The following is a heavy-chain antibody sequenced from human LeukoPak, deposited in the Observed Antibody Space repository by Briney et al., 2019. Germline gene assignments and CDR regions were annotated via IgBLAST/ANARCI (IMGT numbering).Heavy chain of an antibody. J-gene: IGHJ6*03. D-gene: IGHD4-11*01. V-gene: IGHV4-59*01. Sequence: SETLSLTCTVSDDSITMYYWTWIRQPPGKGLEWIGYVDHTGTTKFNPSLNGRVSISRDTSKNFFSLRLRSVTAADTAVYFCARGRVSSSTWYSTYYYFFYMDFWGKGTTVTVSS. CDR1: DDSITMYY. CDR3: ARGRVSSSTWYSTYYYFFYMDF. CDR2: VDHTGTT.